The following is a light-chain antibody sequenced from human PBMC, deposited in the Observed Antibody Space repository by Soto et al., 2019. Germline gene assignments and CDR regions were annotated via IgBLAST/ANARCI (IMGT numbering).Light chain of an antibody. J-gene: IGKJ5*01. CDR1: QTVSSNF. V-gene: IGKV3-20*01. CDR3: QQYGSWPIT. CDR2: GAS. Sequence: EIVLTQSPGTLSLSPGERATLSCRASQTVSSNFLGWYQQKPGQAPRLLIHGASSRAPGIPDRFSGSGSVTDFTLTISRLEPEDFAVYYCQQYGSWPITFGQGTRLEIK.